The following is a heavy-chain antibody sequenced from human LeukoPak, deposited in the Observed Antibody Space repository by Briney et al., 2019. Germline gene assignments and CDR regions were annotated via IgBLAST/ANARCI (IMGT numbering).Heavy chain of an antibody. V-gene: IGHV3-7*01. CDR2: IKQDGSEK. CDR3: ARLDGYSSSWYMNYYYYMDV. D-gene: IGHD6-13*01. Sequence: PGGSLRLSCAASGFTFSSYWMSWVRQAPGKGLEWVANIKQDGSEKYYVDSVKGRFTISRDNAKNSLYLQMNSLRAEDTAVYYRARLDGYSSSWYMNYYYYMDVWGKGTTVTVSS. J-gene: IGHJ6*03. CDR1: GFTFSSYW.